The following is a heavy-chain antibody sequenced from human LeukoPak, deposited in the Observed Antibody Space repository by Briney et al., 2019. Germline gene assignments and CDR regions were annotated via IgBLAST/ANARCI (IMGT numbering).Heavy chain of an antibody. Sequence: SQTLSLTCTASGGSISSGSYYWSWIRQPAGKGLEWIGRIYASGSTNYNPSLKSRATISIDTSKNQFSLKLSSVTAADTAVYYCAREIFGVVSPFDYWGQGTLVTVSS. CDR1: GGSISSGSYY. CDR3: AREIFGVVSPFDY. CDR2: IYASGST. V-gene: IGHV4-61*02. J-gene: IGHJ4*02. D-gene: IGHD3-3*01.